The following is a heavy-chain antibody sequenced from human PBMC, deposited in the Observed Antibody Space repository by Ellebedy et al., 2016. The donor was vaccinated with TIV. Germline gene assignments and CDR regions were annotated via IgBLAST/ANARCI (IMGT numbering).Heavy chain of an antibody. D-gene: IGHD3-10*01. J-gene: IGHJ6*02. CDR1: GYSFTSYW. Sequence: GESLKISCKGSGYSFTSYWIGWVRQMPGKGLEWMGIIYPGDSDTRYSPSFQGQVTISADKSISTAYLQWSSLKASDTAMYYCACLGGSGSYGGFAFGYYYGMDVWGQGTTVTVSS. CDR3: ACLGGSGSYGGFAFGYYYGMDV. V-gene: IGHV5-51*01. CDR2: IYPGDSDT.